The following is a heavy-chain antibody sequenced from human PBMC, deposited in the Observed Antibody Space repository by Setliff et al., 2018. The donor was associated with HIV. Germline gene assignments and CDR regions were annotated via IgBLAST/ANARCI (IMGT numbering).Heavy chain of an antibody. CDR3: VNPSGAMGDFDS. J-gene: IGHJ4*02. D-gene: IGHD3-16*01. Sequence: PLETLSLTCTASGGSISSTNYFWGWIRQPPGKGLEWIGTIYYHGSTYYNPSLKSRVTISIDTSKNQFSLQLTSVTAADTAVYYCVNPSGAMGDFDSWGQGTLVTV. CDR1: GGSISSTNYF. V-gene: IGHV4-39*01. CDR2: IYYHGST.